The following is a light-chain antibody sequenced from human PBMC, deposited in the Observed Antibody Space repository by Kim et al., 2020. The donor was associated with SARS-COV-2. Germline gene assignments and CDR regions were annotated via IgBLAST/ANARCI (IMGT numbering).Light chain of an antibody. J-gene: IGLJ2*01. CDR1: SRRASY. CDR3: NSRDSNDNVV. CDR2: GKN. V-gene: IGLV3-19*01. Sequence: GQTVSTTSQGDSRRASYAIQCQQKPGQASTLVIYGKNNQPPGSPARFAGSSSGNTASLTITGTQAGDEADYYCNSRDSNDNVVFGGGTK.